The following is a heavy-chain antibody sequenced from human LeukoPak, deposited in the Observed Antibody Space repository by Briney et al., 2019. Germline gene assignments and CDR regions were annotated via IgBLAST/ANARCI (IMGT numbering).Heavy chain of an antibody. J-gene: IGHJ4*02. CDR3: ARVGYDGYYFDY. V-gene: IGHV1-3*01. CDR1: GYTFTSYA. Sequence: ASVKVSCKASGYTFTSYAMHWVRQAPGQRLEWMGWINAGNGNTKYSQKFQGRVTITRDTSASTAYMELSSLRSEDAAVYYCARVGYDGYYFDYWGQGTLVTVSS. D-gene: IGHD5-12*01. CDR2: INAGNGNT.